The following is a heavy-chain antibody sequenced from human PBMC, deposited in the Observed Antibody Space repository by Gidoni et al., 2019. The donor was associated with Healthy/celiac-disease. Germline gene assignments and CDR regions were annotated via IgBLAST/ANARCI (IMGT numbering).Heavy chain of an antibody. CDR2: ISSSGSTI. J-gene: IGHJ4*02. V-gene: IGHV3-48*03. Sequence: EVQLVVSGGGLVQPGGSLRLACAASGCTFSSYEMNWVRQAPGKGLEWVSYISSSGSTIYYADSVKGRFTISRDNAKNSLYLQMNSLRAEDTAVYYCAREGGTRTFDYWGQGTLVTVSS. CDR1: GCTFSSYE. D-gene: IGHD1-7*01. CDR3: AREGGTRTFDY.